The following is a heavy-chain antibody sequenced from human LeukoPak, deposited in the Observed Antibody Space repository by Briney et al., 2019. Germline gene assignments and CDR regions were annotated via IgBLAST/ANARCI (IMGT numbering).Heavy chain of an antibody. CDR2: VNTDGSST. CDR1: GFTLGSYW. V-gene: IGHV3-74*01. D-gene: IGHD3-22*01. J-gene: IGHJ3*02. Sequence: PGGPLRLSCAVSGFTLGSYWMHWVRQAPGQGLAWVSRVNTDGSSTTYAESVKGRFTISKDNAKNTLYLQMNGLRAEDTAVYYCARELGVGVIGDAFDIWGQGTVVTVSS. CDR3: ARELGVGVIGDAFDI.